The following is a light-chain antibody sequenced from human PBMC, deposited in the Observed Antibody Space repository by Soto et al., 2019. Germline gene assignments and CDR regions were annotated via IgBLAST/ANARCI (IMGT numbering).Light chain of an antibody. J-gene: IGLJ2*01. Sequence: QSVLTQPPSVSGVPGQRVIISCTGSSSNIGAGYDVHWYQQLPGTAPKLLIYGNSNRPSGVPDRFSGSKSGTSASLVITGLRAGDEADYYCQSFGSNLSGPLVVFGGGTKLTVL. CDR2: GNS. CDR3: QSFGSNLSGPLVV. V-gene: IGLV1-40*01. CDR1: SSNIGAGYD.